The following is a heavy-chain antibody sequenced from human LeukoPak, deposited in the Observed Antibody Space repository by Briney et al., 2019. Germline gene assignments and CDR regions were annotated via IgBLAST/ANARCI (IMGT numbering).Heavy chain of an antibody. CDR1: GYTFTSHG. V-gene: IGHV1-18*01. CDR3: ARDSVRTTVVMGLPYY. Sequence: ASVKVSCKASGYTFTSHGLSWARQAPGQGLEWMGWISIYSGNTNYAQKFQDRISMTTDTSTSTAYMELRSLKSDDTAVYYCARDSVRTTVVMGLPYYWGQGTLVTVSS. D-gene: IGHD4-23*01. CDR2: ISIYSGNT. J-gene: IGHJ4*02.